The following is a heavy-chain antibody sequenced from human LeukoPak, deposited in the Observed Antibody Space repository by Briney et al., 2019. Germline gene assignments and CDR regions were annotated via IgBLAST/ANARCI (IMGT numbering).Heavy chain of an antibody. J-gene: IGHJ4*02. CDR2: VYISGST. D-gene: IGHD5-24*01. CDR1: GGSISSYS. CDR3: ARSRDGYNSVDY. V-gene: IGHV4-4*07. Sequence: SETLSLTCTVSGGSISSYSWSWIRQPAGKGLEWIGRVYISGSTNYNPSLKSRVTMSVDTSKNQFSQKLSSVTAADTAVYYCARSRDGYNSVDYWGQGTLVTVSS.